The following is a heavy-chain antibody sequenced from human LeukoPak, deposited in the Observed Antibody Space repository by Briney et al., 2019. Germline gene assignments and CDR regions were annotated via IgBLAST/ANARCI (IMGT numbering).Heavy chain of an antibody. D-gene: IGHD3-16*01. CDR1: GFTFSSYA. J-gene: IGHJ5*02. Sequence: PGGSLRLSCAASGFTFSSYAMHWVRQAPGKGLEYVSAISSNGGTTYYANSVKGRFTISRDNSKNTLYLQMGSLRAEDTAVYYCASQGYARFDPWGQGTLVTVSS. V-gene: IGHV3-64*01. CDR2: ISSNGGTT. CDR3: ASQGYARFDP.